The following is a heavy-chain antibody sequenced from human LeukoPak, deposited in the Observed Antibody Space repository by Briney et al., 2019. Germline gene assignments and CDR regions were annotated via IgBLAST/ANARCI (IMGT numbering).Heavy chain of an antibody. CDR2: IIPILGIA. CDR3: ARSSGTIYHFDY. J-gene: IGHJ4*02. Sequence: SVKVSCKASGGTFSSYTISWVRQAPGQGLEWMGRIIPILGIANYVQKFQGRVTITPDKSTGTAYMELSSLRSEDTAVYYCARSSGTIYHFDYWGQGTLVSVSS. D-gene: IGHD3-3*01. CDR1: GGTFSSYT. V-gene: IGHV1-69*02.